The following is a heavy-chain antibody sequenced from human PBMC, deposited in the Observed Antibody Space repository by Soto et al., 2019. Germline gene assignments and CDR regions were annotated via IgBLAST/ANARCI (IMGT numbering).Heavy chain of an antibody. CDR3: ARHLSSGWSYYYYYMDV. CDR1: GGSISSSSYY. J-gene: IGHJ6*03. Sequence: SETLSLTCTVSGGSISSSSYYWGWIRQPPGKGLEWIGSIYYSGSTYYNPSLKSRVTISVDTSKNQFPLKLSSVTAADTAVYYCARHLSSGWSYYYYYMDVWGKGTTVTVSS. D-gene: IGHD6-19*01. CDR2: IYYSGST. V-gene: IGHV4-39*01.